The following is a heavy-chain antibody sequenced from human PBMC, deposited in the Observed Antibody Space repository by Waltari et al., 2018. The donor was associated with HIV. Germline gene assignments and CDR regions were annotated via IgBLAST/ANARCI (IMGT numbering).Heavy chain of an antibody. V-gene: IGHV3-30*18. Sequence: VGVVQPGRSLRLSCAAPGFTFSSYGMHWVRQAPGKGLEWVAVISYDGSNKYYADSVKGRFTISRDNSKNTLYLQMNSLRAEDTAVYYCAKDPRNVQYGDYVSWGQGTLVTVSS. CDR2: ISYDGSNK. J-gene: IGHJ4*02. D-gene: IGHD4-17*01. CDR3: AKDPRNVQYGDYVS. CDR1: GFTFSSYG.